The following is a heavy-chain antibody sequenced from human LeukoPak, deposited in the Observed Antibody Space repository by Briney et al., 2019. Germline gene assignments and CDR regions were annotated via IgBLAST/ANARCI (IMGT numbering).Heavy chain of an antibody. CDR3: ARQGNRGSPHRPKRNDAFDI. D-gene: IGHD1/OR15-1a*01. CDR1: GGSISSSSYY. CDR2: IYYSGST. Sequence: PSETLSLSCTVSGGSISSSSYYWGWIRQPPGKGLEWIGSIYYSGSTYYNPSLKSRVTISVDTPKNQFSLKLSSVTAADTAVYYCARQGNRGSPHRPKRNDAFDIWGQGTMVTVSS. J-gene: IGHJ3*02. V-gene: IGHV4-39*01.